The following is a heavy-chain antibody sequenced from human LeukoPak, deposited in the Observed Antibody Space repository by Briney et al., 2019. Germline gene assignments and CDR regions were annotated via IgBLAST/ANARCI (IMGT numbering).Heavy chain of an antibody. V-gene: IGHV3-7*01. J-gene: IGHJ4*02. CDR2: IKQDGSEK. Sequence: GGSLRLSCAASGFTFSTSWMNWVRQAPGKGLEWVADIKQDGSEKYYVDSVKGRFTVSRDNAKNSLYLQMNSLRAEDTAVYYCGTAQYWGQGTLITVSS. CDR3: GTAQY. CDR1: GFTFSTSW.